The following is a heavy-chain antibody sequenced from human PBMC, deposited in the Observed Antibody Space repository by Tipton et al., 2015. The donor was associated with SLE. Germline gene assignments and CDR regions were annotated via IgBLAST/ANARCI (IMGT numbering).Heavy chain of an antibody. CDR2: IYPGDSDT. Sequence: QLVQSGAEVKKPGESLKISCKGSGFSFTSYWIGWVRQMPGKGLEWMGIIYPGDSDTRYSPSFQGQVTISADKSISTAYLQWSSLKASDTAMYYCARLQFLSGLAGGMDVWGQGTTVTVSS. CDR1: GFSFTSYW. D-gene: IGHD6-19*01. V-gene: IGHV5-51*03. J-gene: IGHJ6*02. CDR3: ARLQFLSGLAGGMDV.